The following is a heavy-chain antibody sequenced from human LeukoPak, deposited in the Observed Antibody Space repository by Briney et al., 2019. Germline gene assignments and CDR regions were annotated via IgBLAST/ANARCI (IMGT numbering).Heavy chain of an antibody. D-gene: IGHD3-3*01. J-gene: IGHJ4*02. Sequence: GGSLRLSCAASGFTFSSYWMSWVRQAPGKGLEWVAFIRYDGSNKYYADSVKGRFTISRDNSKNTLYLQMNSLRAEDTAVYYCAKIPGGNYDFWSGYGDYWGQGTLVTVSS. CDR3: AKIPGGNYDFWSGYGDY. CDR1: GFTFSSYW. CDR2: IRYDGSNK. V-gene: IGHV3-30*02.